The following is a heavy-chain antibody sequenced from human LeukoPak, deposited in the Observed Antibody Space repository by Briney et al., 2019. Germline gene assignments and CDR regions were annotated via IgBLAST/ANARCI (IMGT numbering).Heavy chain of an antibody. CDR2: IRGSGGTT. D-gene: IGHD6-19*01. V-gene: IGHV3-23*01. CDR1: GLTFSSYA. J-gene: IGHJ3*02. CDR3: AKHEWLGVGAFDI. Sequence: GGSLRLSCAASGLTFSSYAMSWVRQAPGKGLEWVSGIRGSGGTTFYADSVKGRFTISRDTSKNTLYLQMNSLRAEDTAVYFCAKHEWLGVGAFDIWGQGTMVTVSS.